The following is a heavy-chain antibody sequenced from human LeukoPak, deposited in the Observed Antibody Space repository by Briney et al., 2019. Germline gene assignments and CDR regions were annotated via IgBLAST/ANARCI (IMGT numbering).Heavy chain of an antibody. CDR3: ARGYCSSTSCSTTNDY. J-gene: IGHJ4*02. D-gene: IGHD2-2*01. CDR2: ISSSGSTI. Sequence: PGGSLRLSCAASGFTFSSYEMNWVRQAPGKGLEWVSYISSSGSTIYYADSVEGRFTISRDNAKNPLYLQMNSLRAEDTAVYYCARGYCSSTSCSTTNDYWGQGTLVTVSS. V-gene: IGHV3-48*03. CDR1: GFTFSSYE.